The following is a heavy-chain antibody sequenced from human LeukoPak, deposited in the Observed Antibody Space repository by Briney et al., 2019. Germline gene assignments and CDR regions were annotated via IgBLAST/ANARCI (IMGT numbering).Heavy chain of an antibody. CDR2: ISPSGGST. D-gene: IGHD5-18*01. Sequence: ASVKVSCKASGYTFTNYQMHWVRQAAGQGLEWMGMISPSGGSTSYAQKFQARVTMTRDTSTSTVYMELSSLRSEDTAVYYCARERETALYYFDYWGQGTLVTVSS. V-gene: IGHV1-46*01. CDR1: GYTFTNYQ. CDR3: ARERETALYYFDY. J-gene: IGHJ4*02.